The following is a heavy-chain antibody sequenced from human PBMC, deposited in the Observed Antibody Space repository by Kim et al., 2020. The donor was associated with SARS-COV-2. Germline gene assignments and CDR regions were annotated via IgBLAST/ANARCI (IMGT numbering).Heavy chain of an antibody. CDR2: ISAYNGNT. J-gene: IGHJ3*02. D-gene: IGHD3-22*01. CDR3: ARDAERLLLRASGDAFDI. CDR1: GYTFTSYG. Sequence: ASVKVSCKASGYTFTSYGISWVRQAPGQGLEWMGWISAYNGNTNYAQKLQGRVTMTTDTSTSTAYMELRSLRSDDTAVYYCARDAERLLLRASGDAFDIWGQGTMVTVSS. V-gene: IGHV1-18*04.